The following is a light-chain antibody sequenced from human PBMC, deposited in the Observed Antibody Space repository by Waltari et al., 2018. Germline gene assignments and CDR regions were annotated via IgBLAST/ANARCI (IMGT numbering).Light chain of an antibody. CDR1: QNILFSANDNNY. CDR2: WAS. Sequence: DIVMTQSPDSLAVSLGERATINCKSSQNILFSANDNNYLAWYQQRPGQPPKLLIYWASTREPGVPDRFSGSGSGTDFTLTLSNLQAEDVAVYYCQQYYITPQTFGQGTKLEIK. J-gene: IGKJ2*01. V-gene: IGKV4-1*01. CDR3: QQYYITPQT.